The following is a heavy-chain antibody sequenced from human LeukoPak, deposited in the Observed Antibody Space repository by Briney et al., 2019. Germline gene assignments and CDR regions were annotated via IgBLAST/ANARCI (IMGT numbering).Heavy chain of an antibody. D-gene: IGHD7-27*01. CDR3: ARGRVTGDTYYYYGMDV. CDR2: MNPNSGNT. V-gene: IGHV1-8*01. J-gene: IGHJ6*02. CDR1: GYTFTSYD. Sequence: ASVKVSCKASGYTFTSYDINWVRQATGQGLEWMGWMNPNSGNTGYAQKFQGRVTMTRNTSISTAYMELSSLRSEDTAVYYCARGRVTGDTYYYYGMDVWGQGTTVTVSS.